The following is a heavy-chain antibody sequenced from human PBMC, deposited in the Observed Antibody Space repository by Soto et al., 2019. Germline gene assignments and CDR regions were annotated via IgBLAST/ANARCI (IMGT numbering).Heavy chain of an antibody. Sequence: QLQLQESGPGLVKPSETLSLTCTVSGGSISSSSYYWGWIRQPPGKGLEWIGSIYYSGSTYYNPSLKSRVTISVDTSKNQFSLKLSSVTAADTAVYYCGAGTTAGWFDPWGQGTLVTVSS. CDR1: GGSISSSSYY. CDR3: GAGTTAGWFDP. D-gene: IGHD1-1*01. CDR2: IYYSGST. J-gene: IGHJ5*02. V-gene: IGHV4-39*01.